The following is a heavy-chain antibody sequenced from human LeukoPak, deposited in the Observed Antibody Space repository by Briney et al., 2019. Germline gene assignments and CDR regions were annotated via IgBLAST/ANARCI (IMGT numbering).Heavy chain of an antibody. V-gene: IGHV3-21*01. CDR2: ISSRRSYI. Sequence: GGSLRLSCGASGFHVRSNYMRWVRQAPAKGLEGVSFISSRRSYIYYADSVKGRFTISRDNATNSLYLQMNSLRAEDTAVYYCARFIAAPYYFDYWGRGTLVTVSS. CDR3: ARFIAAPYYFDY. D-gene: IGHD6-13*01. J-gene: IGHJ4*02. CDR1: GFHVRSNY.